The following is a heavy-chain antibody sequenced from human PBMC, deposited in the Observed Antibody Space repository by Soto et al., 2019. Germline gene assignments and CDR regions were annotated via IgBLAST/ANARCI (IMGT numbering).Heavy chain of an antibody. CDR3: SKDRWGDRGGWPTRHYFEY. J-gene: IGHJ4*02. Sequence: VGSLRLSCAASGFTFSSDAMSWVRQARGKGLEWVACINGSSDGTYYADAAQGRVTISRYKAETKLNLQMNSLRAKDTAVYYFSKDRWGDRGGWPTRHYFEYWRKGTLVTVSS. D-gene: IGHD6-25*01. CDR1: GFTFSSDA. CDR2: INGSSDGT. V-gene: IGHV3-23*01.